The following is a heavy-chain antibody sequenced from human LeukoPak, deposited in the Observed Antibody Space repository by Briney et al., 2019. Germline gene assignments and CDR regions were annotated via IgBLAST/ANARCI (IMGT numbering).Heavy chain of an antibody. Sequence: SETLSLTCAVSGYSISSGYYWGWIRQPPGKGLEWIGSLYHSGSTYYNPSLKSRVTISVDTSKNQVSLKLSSVTAADTAVYYCARDGRGAEVDFWGQGTLVTVSS. D-gene: IGHD3-10*01. J-gene: IGHJ4*02. V-gene: IGHV4-38-2*02. CDR3: ARDGRGAEVDF. CDR1: GYSISSGYY. CDR2: LYHSGST.